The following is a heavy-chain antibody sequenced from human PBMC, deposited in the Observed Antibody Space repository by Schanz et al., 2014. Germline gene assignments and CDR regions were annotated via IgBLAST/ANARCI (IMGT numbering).Heavy chain of an antibody. CDR2: IYYSGST. CDR1: GGSISSGGYS. V-gene: IGHV4-30-2*01. Sequence: QVQLQESGPGLVKPSQTLSLTCAVSGGSISSGGYSWSWIRQPPGRGLEWIGCIYYSGSTYYNPSLKPRAPFWVDRSKDRSSRSLNSVTAADTAVYYCAREDRYYHGLDVWGQGTTVTVS. J-gene: IGHJ6*02. CDR3: AREDRYYHGLDV.